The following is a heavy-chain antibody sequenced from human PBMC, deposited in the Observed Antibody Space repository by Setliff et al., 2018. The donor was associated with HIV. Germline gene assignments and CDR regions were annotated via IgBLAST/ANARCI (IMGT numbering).Heavy chain of an antibody. Sequence: ASVKVSCKASGYSFSTNGISWVRQAPGQGLEWMGWISAYNGNTNYAQKFQGRVTMTTDTSTSTASMGLRSLTSDDTAVYYCARDPPVVVRHLFDLWGQGTLVTVSS. V-gene: IGHV1-18*01. CDR3: ARDPPVVVRHLFDL. CDR1: GYSFSTNG. D-gene: IGHD2-15*01. CDR2: ISAYNGNT. J-gene: IGHJ4*02.